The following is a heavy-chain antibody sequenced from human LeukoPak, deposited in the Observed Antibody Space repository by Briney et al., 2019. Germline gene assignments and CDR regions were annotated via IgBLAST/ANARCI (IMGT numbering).Heavy chain of an antibody. J-gene: IGHJ4*02. CDR1: GFTVSTNY. CDR2: IYSGVGT. V-gene: IGHV3-53*01. CDR3: AKDPLLYSSYVLPYYFDS. D-gene: IGHD4-11*01. Sequence: GGSLRLSCAASGFTVSTNYMGWVRQAPGKGLEFVALIYSGVGTYYADSVKGRFIISRDNSKNMLYLQMNSLRAEDTAIYYCAKDPLLYSSYVLPYYFDSWGQGTLVTVSS.